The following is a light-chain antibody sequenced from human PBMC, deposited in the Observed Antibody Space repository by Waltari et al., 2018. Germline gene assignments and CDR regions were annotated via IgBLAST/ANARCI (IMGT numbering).Light chain of an antibody. CDR3: CSFAGSLYV. CDR1: SSEVGAYNL. J-gene: IGLJ1*01. CDR2: EGS. V-gene: IGLV2-8*01. Sequence: QSALTQPPSASASPGQSVTIPCPGSSSEVGAYNLVAWYQQRPGRAPKLMIYEGSKRPSGVPDRFSGSKSGNTASLTVSGLQAEDEGDYYCCSFAGSLYVFGTATKVTVL.